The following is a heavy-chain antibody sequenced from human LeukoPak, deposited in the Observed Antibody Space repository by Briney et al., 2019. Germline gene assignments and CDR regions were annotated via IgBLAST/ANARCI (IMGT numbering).Heavy chain of an antibody. Sequence: GGSLRLSCAASGFTFSSYSMNWVRQAPGKGLECVSSISSSSSYIYYADSVKGRFTISRDNAKNSLYLQMNSLRAEDTAVYYCARTQGYSGYDSLYYYYYYGMDVWGQGTTVTVCS. V-gene: IGHV3-21*01. CDR3: ARTQGYSGYDSLYYYYYYGMDV. CDR2: ISSSSSYI. D-gene: IGHD5-12*01. J-gene: IGHJ6*02. CDR1: GFTFSSYS.